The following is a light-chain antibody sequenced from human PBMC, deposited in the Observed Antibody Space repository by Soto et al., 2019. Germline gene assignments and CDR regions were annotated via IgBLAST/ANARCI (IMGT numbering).Light chain of an antibody. CDR2: GAS. Sequence: ETVLTQSPGALSLSPGERATLSCRATQTIGNKLAWYLQRPGQAPRLLMYGASTRATDIPARFSGSGSGTEFTLTITGLQSEDFAVYYCQQYNGWPWTFGQGTKVDIK. J-gene: IGKJ1*01. CDR1: QTIGNK. V-gene: IGKV3-15*01. CDR3: QQYNGWPWT.